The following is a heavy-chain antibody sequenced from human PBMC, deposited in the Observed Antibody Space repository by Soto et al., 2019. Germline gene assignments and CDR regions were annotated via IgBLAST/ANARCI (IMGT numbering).Heavy chain of an antibody. Sequence: SLRLSCAASGFTFSSYGMHWVRQAPGKGLEWVAVISYDGSNKYYADSVKGRFTISRDNSKNTLYLQMNSLRAEDTAVYYCARVATITVVIHCPSCSTHVRGTATTVTLSS. CDR1: GFTFSSYG. CDR3: ARVATITVVIHCPSCSTHV. J-gene: IGHJ6*03. D-gene: IGHD5-12*01. CDR2: ISYDGSNK. V-gene: IGHV3-30*03.